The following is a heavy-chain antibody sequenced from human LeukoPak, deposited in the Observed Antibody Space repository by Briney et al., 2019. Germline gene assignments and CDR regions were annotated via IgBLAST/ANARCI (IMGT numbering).Heavy chain of an antibody. V-gene: IGHV4-39*01. CDR1: GGSISSSSYY. CDR2: IYYSGST. Sequence: PSETLSLTCTVSGGSISSSSYYWGWIRQPPGKGLEWIGSIYYSGSTYYNPSLKSRVTISVDTSKNQFSLKLSSVTAADTAVYYCARHRTYDSSGYYYFDAFDLWGQGTMVTVSS. J-gene: IGHJ3*01. CDR3: ARHRTYDSSGYYYFDAFDL. D-gene: IGHD3-22*01.